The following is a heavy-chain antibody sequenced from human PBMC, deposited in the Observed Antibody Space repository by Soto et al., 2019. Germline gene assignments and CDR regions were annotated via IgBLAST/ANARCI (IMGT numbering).Heavy chain of an antibody. CDR2: IKQSGSDK. V-gene: IGHV3-7*03. CDR1: GFTFSSYW. CDR3: AKWGSYYYDSSGYSAFDY. J-gene: IGHJ4*02. D-gene: IGHD3-22*01. Sequence: GGSLRLSCAASGFTFSSYWMSWVRQAPGKGLEWVANIKQSGSDKYYADSVKGRFTISRDNSKNTLYLQMNSLRAEDTAVYYCAKWGSYYYDSSGYSAFDYWGQGTLVTVSS.